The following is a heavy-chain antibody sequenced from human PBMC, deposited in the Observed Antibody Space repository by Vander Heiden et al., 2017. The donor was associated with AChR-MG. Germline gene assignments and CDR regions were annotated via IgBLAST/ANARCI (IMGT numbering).Heavy chain of an antibody. J-gene: IGHJ3*02. D-gene: IGHD4-17*01. CDR1: GFTFDDYA. Sequence: EVQLVESGGGLVQPGRSLRLSCAASGFTFDDYAMHGVRQAPGKGLEWVSGISWNSGSIGYADSVKGRFTISRDNAKNSLYLQMNSLRAEDTALYYCAKDKRALTTVTDAFDIWGQGTMVTVSS. CDR3: AKDKRALTTVTDAFDI. CDR2: ISWNSGSI. V-gene: IGHV3-9*01.